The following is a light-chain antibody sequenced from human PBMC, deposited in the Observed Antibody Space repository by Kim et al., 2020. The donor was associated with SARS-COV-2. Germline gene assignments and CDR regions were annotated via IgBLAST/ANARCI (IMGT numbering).Light chain of an antibody. CDR2: DVT. V-gene: IGLV2-8*01. CDR1: SRDVGDYNS. J-gene: IGLJ3*02. CDR3: TSYAGMVM. Sequence: SPGQPSTLSCTGTSRDVGDYNSVSWYQHHPAKAPQLMIYDVTKRASGVPDRFSGSKSGNTPSLTVSGLQAEDEADYYCTSYAGMVMFGGGTKLTVL.